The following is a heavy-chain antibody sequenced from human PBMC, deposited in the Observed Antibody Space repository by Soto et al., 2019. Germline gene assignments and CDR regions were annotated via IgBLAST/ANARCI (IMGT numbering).Heavy chain of an antibody. CDR1: GFTFSSYG. D-gene: IGHD1-1*01. Sequence: QVQLVESGGGVVQPGRSLRLSCAASGFTFSSYGMHWVRQAPGKGLEWVAVISYDGSNKYYADSVKGRFTISRDNSKNTLYLQMNSLRAEDTAVYYCAKFTWVAGTTGYWGQGTLVTVSS. J-gene: IGHJ4*02. CDR2: ISYDGSNK. V-gene: IGHV3-30*18. CDR3: AKFTWVAGTTGY.